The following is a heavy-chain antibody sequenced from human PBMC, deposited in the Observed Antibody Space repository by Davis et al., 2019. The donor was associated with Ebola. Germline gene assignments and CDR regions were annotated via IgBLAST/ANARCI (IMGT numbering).Heavy chain of an antibody. V-gene: IGHV4-34*01. J-gene: IGHJ1*01. CDR3: ASRIVGATGYFQH. CDR1: GGSFSGYY. CDR2: INHSGST. Sequence: PSETLSLTCAVYGGSFSGYYWSWIRQPPGKGLEWIGEINHSGSTNYNPSLKSRVTISVDTSKNQFSLKLSSVTAADTAVYYCASRIVGATGYFQHWGQGTLVTVSS. D-gene: IGHD1-26*01.